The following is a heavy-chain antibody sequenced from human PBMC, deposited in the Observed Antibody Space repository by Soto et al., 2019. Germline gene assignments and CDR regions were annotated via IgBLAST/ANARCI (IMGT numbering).Heavy chain of an antibody. J-gene: IGHJ6*02. V-gene: IGHV4-61*08. CDR2: IYYSGST. CDR3: ARDHKARVPAAISGHYYYYGMDV. CDR1: GGSISSGDYY. D-gene: IGHD2-2*01. Sequence: PSETLSLTCTVSGGSISSGDYYWSWIRQPPGKGLEWIGYIYYSGSTNYNPSLKSRVTISVDTSKNQFSLKLSSVTAADTAVYYCARDHKARVPAAISGHYYYYGMDVWGQGTTVTVSS.